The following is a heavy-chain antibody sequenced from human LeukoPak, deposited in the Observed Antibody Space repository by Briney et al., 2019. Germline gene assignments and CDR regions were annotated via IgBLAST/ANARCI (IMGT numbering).Heavy chain of an antibody. Sequence: PGGSLRLSCAASGFTFSSYWMHWVRQAPGKGLVWVSRINSDGSSTSYADSVKGRFTISRDNAKNTLYLQMNNLRAEDTAVYYCSSGNSHAFDIWGQGTMVTASS. CDR2: INSDGSST. CDR1: GFTFSSYW. V-gene: IGHV3-74*01. J-gene: IGHJ3*02. D-gene: IGHD4-23*01. CDR3: SSGNSHAFDI.